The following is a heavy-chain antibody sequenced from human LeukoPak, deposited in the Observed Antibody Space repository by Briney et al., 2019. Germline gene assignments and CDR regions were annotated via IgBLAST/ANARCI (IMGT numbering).Heavy chain of an antibody. Sequence: PGRSLRLSCAASGFTFSNFAIHWVRQAPGKGLEWLAVISHDGGTKHYADSVQGRFTISRDNSHNSLSLQMNILSAEDPAVYYCARARGRWHLLPLDLWGRGTLVTVSS. D-gene: IGHD1-26*01. CDR1: GFTFSNFA. V-gene: IGHV3-30*04. CDR2: ISHDGGTK. CDR3: ARARGRWHLLPLDL. J-gene: IGHJ4*02.